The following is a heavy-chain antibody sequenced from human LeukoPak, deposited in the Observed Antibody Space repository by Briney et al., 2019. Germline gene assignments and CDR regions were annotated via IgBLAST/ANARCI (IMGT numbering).Heavy chain of an antibody. CDR3: AREEVSSGWYSLDF. V-gene: IGHV4-59*01. CDR2: IHYSGST. Sequence: SETLSLTCAVYGGSFSGYYWSWIRQPPGKGLEWIGYIHYSGSTNYNPSLKSRVTISVDTSKNQFSLKLNSVTAADTAVYYCAREEVSSGWYSLDFWGQGTLVTVSS. D-gene: IGHD6-19*01. J-gene: IGHJ4*02. CDR1: GGSFSGYY.